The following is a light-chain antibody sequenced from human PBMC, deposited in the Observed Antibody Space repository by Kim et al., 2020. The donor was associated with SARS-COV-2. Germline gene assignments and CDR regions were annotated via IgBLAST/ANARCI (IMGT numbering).Light chain of an antibody. CDR1: QSVSSY. CDR2: DAS. V-gene: IGKV3-11*01. Sequence: AQGERATLSCRASQSVSSYLAWYQQKPGQAPRLLIYDASNRATGIPARFSGSGSGTDFTLTISSLEPEDFAVYYCQQRSNWPTWTFGQGTKVDIK. CDR3: QQRSNWPTWT. J-gene: IGKJ1*01.